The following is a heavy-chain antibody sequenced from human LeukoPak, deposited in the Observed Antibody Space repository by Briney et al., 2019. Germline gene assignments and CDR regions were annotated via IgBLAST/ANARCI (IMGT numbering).Heavy chain of an antibody. V-gene: IGHV3-7*01. Sequence: GGSLRLSCAASGFYFGTSWMSWVRLAPGKGLECVANIQQDGREKYYVDTVKGRFTISRDNAKNSLYLQMNSLRAEDTAVYYCTRDRHYGSGISWFDSWGQGTLVTVSS. CDR1: GFYFGTSW. CDR3: TRDRHYGSGISWFDS. D-gene: IGHD3-10*01. CDR2: IQQDGREK. J-gene: IGHJ5*01.